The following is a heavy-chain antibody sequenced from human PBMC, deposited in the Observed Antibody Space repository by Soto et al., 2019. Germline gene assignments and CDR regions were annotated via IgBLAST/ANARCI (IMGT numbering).Heavy chain of an antibody. D-gene: IGHD6-13*01. Sequence: QVQLVESGGGVVQPGRSLRLSCAASGFTFSSYGMHWVRQAPGKGLEWVAVISSDGSNKYYADSVKGRFTISRDNSKNTLYLQMNSLRAEDTAVYYCAKDDKQLVIDYWGQGTLVTVSS. CDR2: ISSDGSNK. J-gene: IGHJ4*02. CDR3: AKDDKQLVIDY. V-gene: IGHV3-30*18. CDR1: GFTFSSYG.